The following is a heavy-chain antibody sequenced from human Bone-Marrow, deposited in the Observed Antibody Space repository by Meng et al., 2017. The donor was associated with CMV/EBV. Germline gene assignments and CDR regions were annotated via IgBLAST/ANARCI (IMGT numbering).Heavy chain of an antibody. CDR1: GYPFTSYG. Sequence: QVHLGQSGAEVKKPGTSGKVSCKASGYPFTSYGISWVRQAPGQGLEWMGWISAYNGNTNYAQKLQGRVTMTTDTSTSTAYMELRSLRSDDTAVYYCARGTGTTVGSWLDYWGQGTLVTVSS. CDR3: ARGTGTTVGSWLDY. D-gene: IGHD1-1*01. J-gene: IGHJ4*02. CDR2: ISAYNGNT. V-gene: IGHV1-18*01.